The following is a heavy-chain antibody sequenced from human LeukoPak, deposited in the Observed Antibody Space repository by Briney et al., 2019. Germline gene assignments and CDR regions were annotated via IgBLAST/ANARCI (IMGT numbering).Heavy chain of an antibody. V-gene: IGHV2-70*11. J-gene: IGHJ6*03. CDR3: ARIKPGSYYYMDV. CDR2: IDWDDDK. D-gene: IGHD1-14*01. Sequence: SGPTLVNPTQTLTLTCTFSGFSLSTSGMCVSWIRQPPGKAVEWLARIDWDDDKYYNRSLKTRLTISKDTSKNQVILTMTNMDPVDTAIYYCARIKPGSYYYMDVWGNGTTVTVSS. CDR1: GFSLSTSGMC.